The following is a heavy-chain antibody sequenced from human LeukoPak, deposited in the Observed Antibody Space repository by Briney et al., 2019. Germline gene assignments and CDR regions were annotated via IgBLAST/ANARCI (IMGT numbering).Heavy chain of an antibody. CDR1: GFTFSSYW. CDR3: ARDEAAAGTEFVDY. CDR2: IKQDGSEK. J-gene: IGHJ4*02. D-gene: IGHD6-13*01. V-gene: IGHV3-7*01. Sequence: GGSLRLSCAASGFTFSSYWMSWVRQAPGKGLEWVANIKQDGSEKYYADSVKGRFTISRDNAKNSLYLQMNSLRAEDTAVYYCARDEAAAGTEFVDYWGQGTLVTVSS.